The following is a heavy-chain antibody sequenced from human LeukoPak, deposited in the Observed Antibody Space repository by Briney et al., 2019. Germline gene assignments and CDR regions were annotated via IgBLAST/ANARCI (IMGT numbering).Heavy chain of an antibody. Sequence: GGSLRLSCAASGFTVSSNHMSWVRQAPGKGLEWVSVIYSGGSTDYADSAKGRFTISRDNLKNTLYLQMNSLRAEDTAVYYCARGPAGYNWGQGTLVTFSS. D-gene: IGHD1-1*01. J-gene: IGHJ4*02. CDR2: IYSGGST. CDR1: GFTVSSNH. CDR3: ARGPAGYN. V-gene: IGHV3-53*01.